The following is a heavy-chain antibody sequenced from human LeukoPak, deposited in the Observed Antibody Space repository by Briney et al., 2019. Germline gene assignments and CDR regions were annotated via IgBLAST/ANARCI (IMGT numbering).Heavy chain of an antibody. D-gene: IGHD1-7*01. CDR2: IHHSGST. V-gene: IGHV4-38-2*02. Sequence: SETLSLTCTVSGYFISSGYYWGWIRQPPGKGLQWIGSIHHSGSTYYNPSLKSRVTISVDTSKNQFSLKLSSVTAADTAVYYCARGPRSNYGPRLPGFDYWGQGTLVTVSS. CDR1: GYFISSGYY. CDR3: ARGPRSNYGPRLPGFDY. J-gene: IGHJ4*02.